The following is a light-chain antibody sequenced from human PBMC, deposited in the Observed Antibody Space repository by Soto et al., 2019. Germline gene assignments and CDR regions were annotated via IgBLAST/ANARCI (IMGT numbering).Light chain of an antibody. CDR2: GAS. Sequence: EIVLKQSPGTLSLSPGERATLSCSASHSVSITQLAWYQQKPGQAPRPLIYGASSRATGIPDRFSGSGSETDFTLTISRLEPEDFAVYYCQQYDSSPTFGQGTKVDIK. CDR1: HSVSITQ. J-gene: IGKJ1*01. V-gene: IGKV3-20*01. CDR3: QQYDSSPT.